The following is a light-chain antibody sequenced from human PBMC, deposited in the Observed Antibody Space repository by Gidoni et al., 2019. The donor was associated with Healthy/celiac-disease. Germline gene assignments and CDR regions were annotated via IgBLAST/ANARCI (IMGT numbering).Light chain of an antibody. V-gene: IGLV1-44*01. CDR2: SNN. J-gene: IGLJ2*01. CDR1: SSNLGSNT. Sequence: QSVLTQPPAASGTPGQRVTIFCSGSSSNLGSNTVTWYQQLPGTAPKLLIYSNNQRPSAVPDRFSGSKSATSASLALIGLQSEDEADYYCAAWGDSLNGVVFGGGTKPTVL. CDR3: AAWGDSLNGVV.